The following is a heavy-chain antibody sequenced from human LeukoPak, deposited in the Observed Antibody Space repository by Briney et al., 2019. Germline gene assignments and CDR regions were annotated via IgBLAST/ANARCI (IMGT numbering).Heavy chain of an antibody. V-gene: IGHV4-59*01. CDR1: GGSFSSYY. CDR2: IYYSGST. D-gene: IGHD1-26*01. Sequence: PSATLTLTCTVSGGSFSSYYRSWIRQPPGQGLEWIGYIYYSGSTNYYPSLKSRVTISVDTSKNQCSLKLSSVTAADKAVYYYARGGGSPAPFDYWGQGALVTGAS. CDR3: ARGGGSPAPFDY. J-gene: IGHJ4*02.